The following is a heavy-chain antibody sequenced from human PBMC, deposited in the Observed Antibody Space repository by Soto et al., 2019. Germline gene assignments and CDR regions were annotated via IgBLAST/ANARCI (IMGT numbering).Heavy chain of an antibody. CDR2: IYYSGST. CDR1: GGSISSGGYY. J-gene: IGHJ6*02. Sequence: KPSETLSLTCTVSGGSISSGGYYWSWIRQHPEKGLEWIGYIYYSGSTYYNPSLKSRVTISVDTSKNQFSLKLSSVTAADTAVYYCARDHTISPGMDVWGQGTTVTVSS. CDR3: ARDHTISPGMDV. V-gene: IGHV4-31*03. D-gene: IGHD2-2*01.